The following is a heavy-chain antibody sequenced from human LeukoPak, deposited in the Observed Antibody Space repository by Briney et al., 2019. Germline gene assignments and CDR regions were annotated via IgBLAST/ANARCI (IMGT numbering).Heavy chain of an antibody. V-gene: IGHV1-46*01. J-gene: IGHJ6*01. CDR3: AREESWIGYYYYGMDV. CDR1: GYTFTSYY. CDR2: INPSGGST. Sequence: ASVKVSCKASGYTFTSYYMHWVRQAPGQGLEWMGIINPSGGSTSYAQKFQGRVTMTTDTSTNTAYMELRSLRSDDTAVYYCAREESWIGYYYYGMDVWGKGTKVTVSS. D-gene: IGHD1-1*01.